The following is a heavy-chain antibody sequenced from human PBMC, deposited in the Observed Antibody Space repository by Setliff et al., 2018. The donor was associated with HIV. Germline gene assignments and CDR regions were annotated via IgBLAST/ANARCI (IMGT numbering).Heavy chain of an antibody. CDR1: GYTLTELS. D-gene: IGHD6-13*01. J-gene: IGHJ1*01. CDR2: FDPEDGET. V-gene: IGHV1-24*01. CDR3: ATDPGYSSTWYSESFQH. Sequence: ASVKVSCKVSGYTLTELSIHWVRQAPGKGPEWMGGFDPEDGETFYAQKFQGRLTMTEDTSTDTAYMELSSLRSDDTAMYYCATDPGYSSTWYSESFQHWGQGTVVTVSS.